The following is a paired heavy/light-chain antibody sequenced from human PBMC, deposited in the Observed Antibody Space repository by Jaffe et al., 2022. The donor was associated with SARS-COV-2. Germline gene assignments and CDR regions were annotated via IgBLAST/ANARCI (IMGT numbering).Light chain of an antibody. Sequence: DIQMTQSPSSLSASVGDRVTITCQASQDISNYLHWYQQKPGKAPKLLIYDASNLETGVPSRFSGGGSGTDFTITISSLQPEDIATYFCQHYGSLPLTFGGGTKVEIK. CDR3: QHYGSLPLT. CDR1: QDISNY. CDR2: DAS. J-gene: IGKJ4*01. V-gene: IGKV1-33*01.
Heavy chain of an antibody. D-gene: IGHD2-15*01. V-gene: IGHV5-51*01. CDR2: IYPGDSDT. CDR3: ARQRTKQVKRIDAFDV. Sequence: EVHLVQSGAEVKKPGESLKISCEASGYSFTTYWIGWVRQMPGKGLEWLGLIYPGDSDTRYSPSFQGQVTISADKSISSAYLQWTSLRASDTAMYYCARQRTKQVKRIDAFDVWGQGTMVTVSS. J-gene: IGHJ3*01. CDR1: GYSFTTYW.